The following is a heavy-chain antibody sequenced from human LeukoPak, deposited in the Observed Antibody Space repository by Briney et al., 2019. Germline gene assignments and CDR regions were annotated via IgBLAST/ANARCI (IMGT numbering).Heavy chain of an antibody. Sequence: PSETLSLTCTVSGGSISSYYWSWIRQPPGKGLEWIGYIYYSGSTNYNPSLKSRVTISVDTSKNQFSLKLSSVTAADTAVYYCARAARRFHPWDYFDYWGQGTLVTVSS. CDR2: IYYSGST. CDR1: GGSISSYY. J-gene: IGHJ4*02. D-gene: IGHD6-6*01. CDR3: ARAARRFHPWDYFDY. V-gene: IGHV4-59*01.